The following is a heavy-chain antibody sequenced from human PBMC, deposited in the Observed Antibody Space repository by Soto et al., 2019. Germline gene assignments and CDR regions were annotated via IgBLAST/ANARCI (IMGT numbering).Heavy chain of an antibody. CDR2: ISAYNGNT. CDR1: GYTFTSYG. Sequence: QVQLVQSGAEVKKPGASVKVSYKASGYTFTSYGISWVRQAPGQGLEWMGWISAYNGNTKYAQKLQGRVTMTTDTTTSTADMALRSLRSADTAVYYCAGEPNYFDYWGQGTLVTVSS. CDR3: AGEPNYFDY. V-gene: IGHV1-18*01. J-gene: IGHJ4*02.